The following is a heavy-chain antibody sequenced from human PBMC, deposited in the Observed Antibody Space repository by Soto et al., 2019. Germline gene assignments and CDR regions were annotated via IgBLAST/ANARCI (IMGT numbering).Heavy chain of an antibody. V-gene: IGHV3-15*01. CDR1: GFTFSNAW. Sequence: GGSLRLSCAASGFTFSNAWMSWVRQAPGKGLEWVGRIKSKTDGGTTDYAAPVKGRFTISRDDSKNTLYLQMNSLKTEDTAVYYCTSPCSTSCYARGSYNWFDPWGQGTLVTVSS. CDR2: IKSKTDGGTT. CDR3: TSPCSTSCYARGSYNWFDP. J-gene: IGHJ5*02. D-gene: IGHD2-2*01.